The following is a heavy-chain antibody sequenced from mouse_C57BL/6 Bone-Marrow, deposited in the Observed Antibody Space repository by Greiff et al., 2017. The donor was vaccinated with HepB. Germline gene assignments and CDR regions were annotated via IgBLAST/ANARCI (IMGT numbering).Heavy chain of an antibody. J-gene: IGHJ3*01. Sequence: VQLKESGAELVRPGASVKLSCTASGFNIKDDYMHWVKQRPEQGLEWIGWIDPENGDTEYASKFQGKATITADTSSNTAYLQLSSLTSEDTAVYYCTVDGYYSAYWGQGTLVTVSA. CDR2: IDPENGDT. D-gene: IGHD2-3*01. V-gene: IGHV14-4*01. CDR1: GFNIKDDY. CDR3: TVDGYYSAY.